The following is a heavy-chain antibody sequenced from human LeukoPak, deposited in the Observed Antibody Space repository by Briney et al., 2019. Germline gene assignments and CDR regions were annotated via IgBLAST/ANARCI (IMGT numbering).Heavy chain of an antibody. CDR2: ITPGGGT. Sequence: GGSLRLSCAASEFTFSSYVMAWVRQAPGKGLEWVSTITPGGGTYYADSVKGRFTISRDNSKNTLYLQMNSLRAEDTAVYYCAKAKWFDPWGQGTLVTVSS. J-gene: IGHJ5*02. CDR3: AKAKWFDP. CDR1: EFTFSSYV. V-gene: IGHV3-23*01.